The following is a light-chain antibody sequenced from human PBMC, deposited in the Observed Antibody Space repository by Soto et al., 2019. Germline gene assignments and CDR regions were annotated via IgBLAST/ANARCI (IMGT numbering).Light chain of an antibody. CDR2: EVS. V-gene: IGLV2-8*01. CDR3: SSYAGSNNFGV. Sequence: QSVLTQPPSASGSPGQSVTISCTGTSSDVGGYNYVSWYQQHPGKAPKLMIYEVSKRPSGVPDRFSGSKSGNTASLTVSGRQAEDEADYYCSSYAGSNNFGVFGGGTQLTVL. CDR1: SSDVGGYNY. J-gene: IGLJ2*01.